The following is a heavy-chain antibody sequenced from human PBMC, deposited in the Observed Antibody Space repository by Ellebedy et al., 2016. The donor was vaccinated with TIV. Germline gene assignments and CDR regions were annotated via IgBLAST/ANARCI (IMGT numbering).Heavy chain of an antibody. J-gene: IGHJ4*02. CDR2: ISRDGKAT. Sequence: GESLKISCAASGFTLSSYVMSWVRQAPGKGLVWVSRISRDGKATDYGDSVRGRFTISRDDAKNTVYLHMNSLRDEDTAVYYCVREASIGGTVFFDYWGQGALVTVSS. CDR3: VREASIGGTVFFDY. D-gene: IGHD1-7*01. V-gene: IGHV3-74*01. CDR1: GFTLSSYV.